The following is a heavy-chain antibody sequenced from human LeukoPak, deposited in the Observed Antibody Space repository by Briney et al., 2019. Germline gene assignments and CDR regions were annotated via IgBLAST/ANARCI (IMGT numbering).Heavy chain of an antibody. Sequence: GGCLRLSCAASGXTFSSYAMSWVRRAPGKGLERVSAISSNGGGTFYADSVKGRFTISRDNSKSTLYLQINSLRAEDTAVYYCASRNYYLDHWGQGALVTVSS. V-gene: IGHV3-23*01. D-gene: IGHD3-10*01. CDR2: ISSNGGGT. J-gene: IGHJ4*02. CDR3: ASRNYYLDH. CDR1: GXTFSSYA.